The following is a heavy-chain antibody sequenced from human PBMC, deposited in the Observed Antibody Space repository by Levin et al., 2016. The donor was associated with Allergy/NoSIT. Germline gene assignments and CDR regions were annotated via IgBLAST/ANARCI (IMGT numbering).Heavy chain of an antibody. CDR3: ARGLYVDSGYDPTTDYYYYGMDV. CDR2: MNPNSGNT. J-gene: IGHJ6*02. D-gene: IGHD5-12*01. V-gene: IGHV1-8*01. CDR1: GYTFTSYD. Sequence: ASVKVSCKASGYTFTSYDINWVRQATGQGLEWMGWMNPNSGNTGYAQKFQGRVTMTRNTSISTAYMELSSLRSEDTAVYYCARGLYVDSGYDPTTDYYYYGMDVWGQGTTVTVSS.